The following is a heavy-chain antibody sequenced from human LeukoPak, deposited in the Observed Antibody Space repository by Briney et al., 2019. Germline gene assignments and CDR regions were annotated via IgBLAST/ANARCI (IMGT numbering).Heavy chain of an antibody. V-gene: IGHV4-30-2*01. J-gene: IGHJ4*02. CDR3: ARAVDTAMVN. Sequence: PSETLSLTCVVSGGSINSGAYSWSWLREPPGKGLEWIGYVYHSGSTYYNPSLKSRVTISVDRSKHQFSLKLSSVTAADTAVYYCARAVDTAMVNWGQGTLVTVSS. D-gene: IGHD5-18*01. CDR2: VYHSGST. CDR1: GGSINSGAYS.